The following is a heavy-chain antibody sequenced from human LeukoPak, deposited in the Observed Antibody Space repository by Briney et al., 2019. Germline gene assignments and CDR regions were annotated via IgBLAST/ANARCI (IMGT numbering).Heavy chain of an antibody. CDR3: AREVWSGSPNVG. V-gene: IGHV3-21*01. D-gene: IGHD3-3*01. CDR2: ISSTSSYI. J-gene: IGHJ4*02. Sequence: PGGSLRLSCAASGFIFSSYSMNWVRQAPGKGLEWVSSISSTSSYISYADSVKGRFTISRDNAKNSLFLQMNSLRAEDTAVYYCAREVWSGSPNVGGGQGTRVTVSS. CDR1: GFIFSSYS.